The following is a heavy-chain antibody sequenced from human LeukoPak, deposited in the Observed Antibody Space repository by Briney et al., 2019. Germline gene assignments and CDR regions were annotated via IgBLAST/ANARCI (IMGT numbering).Heavy chain of an antibody. CDR2: IYPGDSDT. CDR3: ARHAGTTSYYHGMDV. CDR1: GYSFTSYW. V-gene: IGHV5-51*01. Sequence: GESLKISCKGSGYSFTSYWIGWVRQMPGKGLEWMGIIYPGDSDTRYSPSFQGQVTISADKSISTAYLQWSSLKASDTAMYYCARHAGTTSYYHGMDVWGQGTTVTVSS. D-gene: IGHD1-7*01. J-gene: IGHJ6*02.